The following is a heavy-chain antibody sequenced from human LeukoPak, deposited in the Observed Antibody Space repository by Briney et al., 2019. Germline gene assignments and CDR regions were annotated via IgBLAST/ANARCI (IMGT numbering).Heavy chain of an antibody. Sequence: GSLRISCTAAGFTFSTYWMRWGRQAPGKGLEWGANIKVDGSEKYYVYSVKGLFTISRDNAKYLLFLQLNSLRAEDTGVDYCATESGWLFDYWGQGTLVTVSS. CDR3: ATESGWLFDY. D-gene: IGHD6-19*01. V-gene: IGHV3-7*03. CDR1: GFTFSTYW. J-gene: IGHJ4*02. CDR2: IKVDGSEK.